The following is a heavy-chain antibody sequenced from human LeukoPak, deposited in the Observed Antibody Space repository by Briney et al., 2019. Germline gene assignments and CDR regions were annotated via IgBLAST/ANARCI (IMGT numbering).Heavy chain of an antibody. CDR2: IYYSGST. V-gene: IGHV4-30-4*01. CDR1: GGSISSGDYY. D-gene: IGHD6-19*01. J-gene: IGHJ4*02. Sequence: SQTLSLTCTVSGGSISSGDYYWSWIRQPPGKGLEWIGYIYYSGSTCYNPSLKSRVTISVDTSKNQFSLKLSSVTAADTAVYYCATGIAVAGKIDYWGQGTLVTVSS. CDR3: ATGIAVAGKIDY.